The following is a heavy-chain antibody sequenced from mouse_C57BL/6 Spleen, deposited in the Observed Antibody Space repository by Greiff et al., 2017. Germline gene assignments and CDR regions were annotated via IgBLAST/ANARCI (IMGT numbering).Heavy chain of an antibody. CDR1: GYTFTDYE. D-gene: IGHD1-1*01. Sequence: QVQLQQSGAELVRPGASVTLSCKASGYTFTDYEMHWVKQTPVHGLVWIGAIDPETGGTAYNQNFTGKAILTADKSSSTAYMELRSLTSEDSAVYYCTRSATTVVDWYFDVWGTGTTVTVSS. CDR2: IDPETGGT. V-gene: IGHV1-15*01. J-gene: IGHJ1*03. CDR3: TRSATTVVDWYFDV.